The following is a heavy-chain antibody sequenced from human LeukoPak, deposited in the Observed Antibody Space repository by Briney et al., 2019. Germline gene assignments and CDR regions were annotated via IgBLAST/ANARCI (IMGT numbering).Heavy chain of an antibody. V-gene: IGHV1-2*06. CDR2: INPNYGGT. J-gene: IGHJ3*02. D-gene: IGHD3-22*01. CDR3: AGEDNSSGYRPFDI. CDR1: GYTFTGYY. Sequence: ASVKVSCKASGYTFTGYYIHWVRQAPGQGLDWMGRINPNYGGTNYAQKFQGRVTMTRDMSMSTAYMELSRLRSDDTAVYYCAGEDNSSGYRPFDIWGQGTMVTVPS.